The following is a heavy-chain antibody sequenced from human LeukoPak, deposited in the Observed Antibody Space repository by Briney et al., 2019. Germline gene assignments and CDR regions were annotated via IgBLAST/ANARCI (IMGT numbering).Heavy chain of an antibody. J-gene: IGHJ3*02. CDR2: IYYSGST. D-gene: IGHD1-14*01. CDR3: ASYSLLRRRPPGAFDI. V-gene: IGHV4-59*08. Sequence: SETLSLTCTVSGGSISSYYWTWIRQPPGKGLEWIGYIYYSGSTDYNPSLKSRVTISVDTSKNQFSLKLSSVTAADTAVYYCASYSLLRRRPPGAFDIWGQGTMVTVSS. CDR1: GGSISSYY.